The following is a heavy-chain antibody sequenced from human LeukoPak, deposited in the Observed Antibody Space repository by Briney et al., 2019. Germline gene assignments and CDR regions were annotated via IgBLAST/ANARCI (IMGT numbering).Heavy chain of an antibody. Sequence: GGSLRLSCAASGFTFSSYWMSWVRQAPGKGLEWVANIKQDGSEKYYVDSVKGRFTISRDNAKNSLYLQMNSLRAEDTAVCYCASWSDYYDSSGYLQNWGQGTLVTVSS. CDR2: IKQDGSEK. D-gene: IGHD3-22*01. V-gene: IGHV3-7*01. J-gene: IGHJ4*02. CDR1: GFTFSSYW. CDR3: ASWSDYYDSSGYLQN.